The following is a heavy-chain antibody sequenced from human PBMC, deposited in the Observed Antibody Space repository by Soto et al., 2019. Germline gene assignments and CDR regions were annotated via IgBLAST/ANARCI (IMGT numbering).Heavy chain of an antibody. CDR2: VYYSGST. J-gene: IGHJ5*02. Sequence: SEIMPLTSTVSGGNIRNYGGSWIRKKQGKGLEWIGYVYYSGSTYYNPSLKSRVTISVDTSKNQFSLKLSSVTAADTAVYYCARERITMVRGVNVNWFDPWGQGTLVTVSS. D-gene: IGHD3-10*01. V-gene: IGHV4-59*12. CDR1: GGNIRNYG. CDR3: ARERITMVRGVNVNWFDP.